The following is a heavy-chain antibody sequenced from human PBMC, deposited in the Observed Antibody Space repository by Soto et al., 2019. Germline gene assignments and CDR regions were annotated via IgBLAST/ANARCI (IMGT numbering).Heavy chain of an antibody. Sequence: ASVKVSCKASGYTFTSYYMNWVRQAPGQGLEWLGIINPSGGYTTYAQRFLGRVTVTRDTSTSTAYMELRSLRSDDTAVYYCARGLRITYCSSTSCYNTDWFDPWGQGTLVTVSS. J-gene: IGHJ5*02. CDR3: ARGLRITYCSSTSCYNTDWFDP. CDR2: INPSGGYT. V-gene: IGHV1-46*01. D-gene: IGHD2-2*02. CDR1: GYTFTSYY.